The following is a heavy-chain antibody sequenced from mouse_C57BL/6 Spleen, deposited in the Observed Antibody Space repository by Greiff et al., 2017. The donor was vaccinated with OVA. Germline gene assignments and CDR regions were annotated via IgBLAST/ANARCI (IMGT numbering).Heavy chain of an antibody. CDR3: TRKRTTVVEEDWFAY. Sequence: EVKLEESGGGLVQPGGSMKLSCAASGFTFSDAWMDWVRQSPEKGLEWVAEIRNKANNHATYYAESVKGRFTISRDDSKSSVYLQMNSLRAEDTGIYYCTRKRTTVVEEDWFAYWGQGTLVTVSA. D-gene: IGHD1-1*01. CDR1: GFTFSDAW. CDR2: IRNKANNHAT. V-gene: IGHV6-6*01. J-gene: IGHJ3*01.